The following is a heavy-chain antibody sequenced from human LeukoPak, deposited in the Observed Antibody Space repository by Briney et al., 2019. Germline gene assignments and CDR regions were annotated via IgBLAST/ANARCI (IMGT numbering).Heavy chain of an antibody. V-gene: IGHV3-23*01. D-gene: IGHD4-17*01. Sequence: NPGGSLRLSCAASGFSFRHYAMTWVRQTPGKGLQWVSAITSNRDTTLYAESVKGRFTISRDNSRDTLHLDINNLRAEDTAVYYCAKFATTVTTRGNFDYWGQGTLVTVSS. J-gene: IGHJ4*02. CDR2: ITSNRDTT. CDR1: GFSFRHYA. CDR3: AKFATTVTTRGNFDY.